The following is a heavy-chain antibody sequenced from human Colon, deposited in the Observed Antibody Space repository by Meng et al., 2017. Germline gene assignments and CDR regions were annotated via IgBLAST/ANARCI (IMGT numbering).Heavy chain of an antibody. Sequence: QVELVQSGAEEKKPAAAVKVYCKASDYTFTSYGISWVRQAPGQGLEWMGWISAYNGNTNYAQKLQGRVTMTTDTSTSTAYMELRSLRSDDTAVYYCARRSYYYDSSGYYYLGHWGQGTLVTVSS. J-gene: IGHJ4*02. V-gene: IGHV1-18*01. D-gene: IGHD3-22*01. CDR1: DYTFTSYG. CDR2: ISAYNGNT. CDR3: ARRSYYYDSSGYYYLGH.